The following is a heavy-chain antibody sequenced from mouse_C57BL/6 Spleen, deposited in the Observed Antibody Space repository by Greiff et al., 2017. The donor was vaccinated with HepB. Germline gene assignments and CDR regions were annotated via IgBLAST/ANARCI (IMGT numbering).Heavy chain of an antibody. J-gene: IGHJ3*01. V-gene: IGHV5-17*01. CDR3: ARGGYMFAY. CDR1: GFTFSDYG. CDR2: ISSGSSTI. Sequence: EVKLMESGGGLVKPGGSLKLSCAASGFTFSDYGMHWVRQAPEKGLEWVAYISSGSSTIYYADTVKGRFTISRDNAKNTLFLQITRLRSEDTAMYYCARGGYMFAYWGQGTLVTVSA. D-gene: IGHD1-3*01.